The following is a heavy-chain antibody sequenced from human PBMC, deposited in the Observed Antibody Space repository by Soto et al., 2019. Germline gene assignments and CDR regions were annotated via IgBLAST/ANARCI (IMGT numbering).Heavy chain of an antibody. J-gene: IGHJ4*02. D-gene: IGHD2-15*01. Sequence: QVQLQESGPGLVKPSQTLSLTCTVSGGSISSGNYYWSWIRQHPGKGLEWIWYIFYSGSTYYNPAIQSRVTISVDRSKNQFSLKLSSVTAADTAVYYCARGGSGDIVVVAAIDYWGQGTLVTVSS. CDR2: IFYSGST. CDR1: GGSISSGNYY. V-gene: IGHV4-31*03. CDR3: ARGGSGDIVVVAAIDY.